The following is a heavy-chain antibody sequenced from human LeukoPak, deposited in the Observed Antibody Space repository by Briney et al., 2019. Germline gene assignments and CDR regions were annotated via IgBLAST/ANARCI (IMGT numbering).Heavy chain of an antibody. CDR3: ASRPYYDFWSGYYAPFDY. D-gene: IGHD3-3*01. J-gene: IGHJ4*02. CDR2: IYYSGST. CDR1: GGSISSGGYY. V-gene: IGHV4-31*03. Sequence: SETLSLTCTVSGGSISSGGYYWSWIRQHPGKGLEWIGYIYYSGSTYYNPSLKSRVTISVDTSKNQFSLKLSSVTAADTAVYYCASRPYYDFWSGYYAPFDYWGQGALVTVSS.